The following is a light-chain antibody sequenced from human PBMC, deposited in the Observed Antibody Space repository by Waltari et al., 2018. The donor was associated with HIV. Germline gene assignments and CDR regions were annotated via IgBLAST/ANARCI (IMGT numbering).Light chain of an antibody. J-gene: IGLJ6*01. Sequence: QSALTQPPAASGSHGQSVSLSCNGTSNDLGPYNYVSWYQHHPDKAPRTLILQCHKHPDKAPRLLIYEVNKRPSGVPGRFSGSKSGNTASLTVSGLQAEDEADYYCSSYAGSGNLLLFGGGTKVTVL. CDR3: SSYAGSGNLLL. V-gene: IGLV2-8*01. CDR1: SNDLGPYNY. CDR2: EVN.